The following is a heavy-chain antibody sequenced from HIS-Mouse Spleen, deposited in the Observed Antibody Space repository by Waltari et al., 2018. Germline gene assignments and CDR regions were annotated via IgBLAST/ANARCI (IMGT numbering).Heavy chain of an antibody. V-gene: IGHV4-39*07. CDR3: AREIPYSSSWYDWYFDL. D-gene: IGHD6-13*01. Sequence: QLQLQESGPGLVKPSETLSLTCTVPGGHISSSSYHWGWIRQPPGKGLEWVGSIYYSGGTYYNPSLKSRVTISVDTSKNQFSLKLSSVTAADTAVYYCAREIPYSSSWYDWYFDLWGRGTLVTVSS. CDR2: IYYSGGT. CDR1: GGHISSSSYH. J-gene: IGHJ2*01.